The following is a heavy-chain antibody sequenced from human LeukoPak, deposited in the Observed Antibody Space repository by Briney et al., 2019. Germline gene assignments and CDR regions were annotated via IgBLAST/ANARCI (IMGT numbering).Heavy chain of an antibody. D-gene: IGHD3-10*01. Sequence: ASVKVSCKASGYTFTSYAMNWVRQTPGQGLEWMGWINTNTGNPTYAQGFTGRFVFSLDTSVSTAYLQISSLKAEDTAVYYCARGRVVRGVITGLIGYWGQGTLVTVSS. CDR3: ARGRVVRGVITGLIGY. CDR1: GYTFTSYA. V-gene: IGHV7-4-1*02. J-gene: IGHJ4*02. CDR2: INTNTGNP.